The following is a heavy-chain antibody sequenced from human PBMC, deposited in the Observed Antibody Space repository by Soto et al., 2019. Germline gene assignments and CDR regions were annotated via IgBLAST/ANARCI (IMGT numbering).Heavy chain of an antibody. CDR3: AKDVTSTGYYSLDY. Sequence: WGSLGLSCDSSGFTFSSYGMRWVGQAPDKGLGLVAVISYDGSNKYYADSVNGRFTISRDNSKNTLYLQMNSLRAEDTAVYYCAKDVTSTGYYSLDYWGQGTMVTVSS. V-gene: IGHV3-30*18. D-gene: IGHD3-22*01. CDR1: GFTFSSYG. CDR2: ISYDGSNK. J-gene: IGHJ4*02.